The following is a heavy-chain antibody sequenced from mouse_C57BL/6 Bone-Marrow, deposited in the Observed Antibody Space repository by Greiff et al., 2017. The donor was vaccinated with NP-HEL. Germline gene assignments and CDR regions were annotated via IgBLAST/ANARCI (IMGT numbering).Heavy chain of an antibody. CDR3: ARNGSSWDWYFDV. J-gene: IGHJ1*03. V-gene: IGHV3-6*01. CDR2: ISYDGSN. Sequence: VQLKESGPGLVKPSQSLSLTCSVTGYSITSGYYWNWIRQFPGNKLEWMGYISYDGSNNYNPSLKNRISITRDTSKNQFFLKLNSVTTEDTATYYCARNGSSWDWYFDVWGTGTTVTVSS. CDR1: GYSITSGYY. D-gene: IGHD1-1*01.